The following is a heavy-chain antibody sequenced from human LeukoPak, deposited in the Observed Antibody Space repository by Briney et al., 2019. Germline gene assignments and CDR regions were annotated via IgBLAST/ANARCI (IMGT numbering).Heavy chain of an antibody. D-gene: IGHD3-22*01. V-gene: IGHV4-30-4*07. Sequence: SETLSLTCAVSGGSISRSGYSWSWIRQPPGKGLEWIGYIYYTGSTYYNPSLKSRLTISLDTSKNQFSLKLSSVTAADTAVYYCARGGDSSGYGGRFDPWGQGTLVTVSS. CDR2: IYYTGST. CDR3: ARGGDSSGYGGRFDP. CDR1: GGSISRSGYS. J-gene: IGHJ5*02.